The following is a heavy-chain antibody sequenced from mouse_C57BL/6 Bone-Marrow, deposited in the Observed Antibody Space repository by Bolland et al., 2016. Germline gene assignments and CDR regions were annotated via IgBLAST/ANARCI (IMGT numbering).Heavy chain of an antibody. CDR3: AKWDRFAY. J-gene: IGHJ3*01. V-gene: IGHV2-9*01. CDR2: GGST. D-gene: IGHD4-1*01. Sequence: GGSTNYNSALMSRLSISKDNSKSQVFLKMNSLQTDDTAMYYCAKWDRFAYWGQGTLV.